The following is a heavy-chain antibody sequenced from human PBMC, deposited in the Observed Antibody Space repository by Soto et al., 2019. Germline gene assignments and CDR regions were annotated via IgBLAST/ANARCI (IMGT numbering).Heavy chain of an antibody. Sequence: QLQLQESGSGLVRPSPTLSLTCAVSGGSISSGGYSWNWLRQPQGKGLVWIGYIYHSRSTLYNPSPKSRVTITVDKSTTLFSLKLSSGTAAATDVSYCARAQLEANWSEPWGQGTLVTVSS. J-gene: IGHJ5*02. D-gene: IGHD1-1*01. CDR1: GGSISSGGYS. V-gene: IGHV4-30-2*01. CDR2: IYHSRST. CDR3: ARAQLEANWSEP.